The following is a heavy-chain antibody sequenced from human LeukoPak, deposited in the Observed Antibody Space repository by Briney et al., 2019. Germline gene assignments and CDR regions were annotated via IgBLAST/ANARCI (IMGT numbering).Heavy chain of an antibody. V-gene: IGHV1-46*01. CDR3: ARAAESNAFDI. J-gene: IGHJ3*02. CDR1: GYTFTSYY. CDR2: INPSGGST. Sequence: ASVKVSCKASGYTFTSYYMHWVRQAPGQGLEWMGIINPSGGSTSYAQKFQGRVTMTRHTSTSTVYMELSSLRSEDTGVYYCARAAESNAFDIWGEGTMVTVSS.